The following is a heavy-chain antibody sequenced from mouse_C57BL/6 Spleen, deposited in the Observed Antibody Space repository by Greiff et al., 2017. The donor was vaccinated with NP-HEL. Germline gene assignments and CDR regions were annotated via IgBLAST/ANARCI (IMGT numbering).Heavy chain of an antibody. Sequence: QVQLQQSGAELAKPGASVKLSCKASGYTFTSYWMHWVKQRPGQGLEWIGYINPSSGYTKYNQKFKDKATLTADKSSSTAYMQLSSLTYEDSAVYYCARDHYGNYGGFAYWGQGTLVTVSA. V-gene: IGHV1-7*01. CDR2: INPSSGYT. CDR3: ARDHYGNYGGFAY. J-gene: IGHJ3*01. D-gene: IGHD2-1*01. CDR1: GYTFTSYW.